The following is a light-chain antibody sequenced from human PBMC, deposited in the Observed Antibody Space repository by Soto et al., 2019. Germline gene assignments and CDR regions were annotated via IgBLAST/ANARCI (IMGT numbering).Light chain of an antibody. CDR2: DAS. CDR3: QQYNSYSWT. V-gene: IGKV1-5*01. CDR1: QSISSW. Sequence: DIPMTQSPSTLSASVGDRVTITCRASQSISSWLAWYQQKPGKAPKLLIYDASSLESGVTSRFSVSESGTEFTLTISGLQPDDFATYYCQQYNSYSWTFGQGTKVESK. J-gene: IGKJ1*01.